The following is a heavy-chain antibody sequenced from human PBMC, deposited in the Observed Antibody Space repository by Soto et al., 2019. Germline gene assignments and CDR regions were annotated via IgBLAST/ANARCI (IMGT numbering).Heavy chain of an antibody. CDR2: INYSGST. CDR3: ASWICSSSTCNAGVFDY. V-gene: IGHV4-59*01. Sequence: QVQLQESGPGLVKPSETLSLTCTVSVGSISTYYWSWIRQPPGKGLEWIGYINYSGSTNYNPSLKRRVSISVDTSKNQLSLKLNSVTTADTDVYYCASWICSSSTCNAGVFDYWGQGTQVTVSS. J-gene: IGHJ4*02. D-gene: IGHD2-2*01. CDR1: VGSISTYY.